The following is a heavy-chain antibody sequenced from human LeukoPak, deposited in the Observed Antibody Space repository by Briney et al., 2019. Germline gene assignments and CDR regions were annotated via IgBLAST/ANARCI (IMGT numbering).Heavy chain of an antibody. J-gene: IGHJ4*02. CDR2: IWYDGSNK. Sequence: GGSLRLSCAASGFTFSSYGMHWVRQAPGKGLEWVAVIWYDGSNKYYADSVKGRFTISRDNSKNTLYLQMNSLRAEDTAVYYCAKDPLYYYGSGSYYMYWGQGTLVTVSS. V-gene: IGHV3-33*06. D-gene: IGHD3-10*01. CDR3: AKDPLYYYGSGSYYMY. CDR1: GFTFSSYG.